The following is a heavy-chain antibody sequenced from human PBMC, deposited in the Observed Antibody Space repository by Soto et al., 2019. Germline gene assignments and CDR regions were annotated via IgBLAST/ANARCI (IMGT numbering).Heavy chain of an antibody. Sequence: QITLKESGPTLVKPTQTLTLTCTFSGFSLSTSGVGVGWIRQPPGKALEWLALIYWDDDKHYSPSLKSRLTITKDTSKNQVVLTMTNMDPVDTATYYGARLGYCISTSCYFDAFDIWGQGTLVTVSS. CDR2: IYWDDDK. V-gene: IGHV2-5*02. CDR1: GFSLSTSGVG. CDR3: ARLGYCISTSCYFDAFDI. J-gene: IGHJ3*02. D-gene: IGHD2-2*01.